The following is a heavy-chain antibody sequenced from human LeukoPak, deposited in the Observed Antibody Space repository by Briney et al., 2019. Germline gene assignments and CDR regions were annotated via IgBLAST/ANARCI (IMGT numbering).Heavy chain of an antibody. J-gene: IGHJ4*02. D-gene: IGHD4-11*01. CDR2: INPNSGGT. CDR3: ARGLENFDC. Sequence: GASVKVSCKASGYTFTGYYMHWVRQAPGQGLEWMGRINPNSGGTSFAQKFQGSVTMTRDTSISTAYMKLSRLRSDDTAVYYCARGLENFDCWGQGTLVTVSS. V-gene: IGHV1-2*06. CDR1: GYTFTGYY.